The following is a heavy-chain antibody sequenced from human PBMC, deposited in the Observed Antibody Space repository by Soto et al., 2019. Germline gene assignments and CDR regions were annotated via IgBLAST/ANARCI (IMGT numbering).Heavy chain of an antibody. J-gene: IGHJ4*02. D-gene: IGHD1-26*01. CDR1: GFTVSSNY. CDR2: ISGSGGST. V-gene: IGHV3-23*01. Sequence: GGSLRLSCAASGFTVSSNYMSWVRQAPGKGLEWVSAISGSGGSTYYTDSVKGRFTISRDNSKNTLYLQMNSLRAEDTAVYYCAVRKTGSFFDYWGQGTLVTVSS. CDR3: AVRKTGSFFDY.